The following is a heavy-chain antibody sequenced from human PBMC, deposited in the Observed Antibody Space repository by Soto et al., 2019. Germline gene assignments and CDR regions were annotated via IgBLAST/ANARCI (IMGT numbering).Heavy chain of an antibody. CDR2: IIPILGTA. V-gene: IGHV1-69*13. Sequence: SVKVSCKASGGTFSSYAISWVRQAPGQGLEWMGGIIPILGTANYAQKFQGRVTITADESTSTAYMELSSLRSEDTAVYYCARVPSSYDSSGYYSFGWYFDLWGRGTLVTVSS. CDR1: GGTFSSYA. D-gene: IGHD3-22*01. CDR3: ARVPSSYDSSGYYSFGWYFDL. J-gene: IGHJ2*01.